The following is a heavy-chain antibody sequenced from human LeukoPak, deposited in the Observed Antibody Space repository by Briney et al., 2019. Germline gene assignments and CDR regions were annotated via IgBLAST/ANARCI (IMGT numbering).Heavy chain of an antibody. CDR1: GFTFSSYA. CDR2: ISGSGGST. J-gene: IGHJ4*02. Sequence: PGGSLRLSCAASGFTFSSYAMSWVRQAPGKGLEWVSGISGSGGSTYYADFVKGRFTISRDNSKNTLYLQMNGLRAEDTAVYYCAKVTVRSANYFGYWAQGTLVTVSS. V-gene: IGHV3-23*01. D-gene: IGHD4-11*01. CDR3: AKVTVRSANYFGY.